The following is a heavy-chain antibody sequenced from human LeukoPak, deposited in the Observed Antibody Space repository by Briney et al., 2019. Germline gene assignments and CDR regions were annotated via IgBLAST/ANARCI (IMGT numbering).Heavy chain of an antibody. CDR2: ISGSGGST. D-gene: IGHD6-13*01. J-gene: IGHJ3*02. V-gene: IGHV3-23*01. CDR3: AKGGSSWYPHAFDI. CDR1: GFTFSINA. Sequence: GGSLRLSCAPSGFTFSINAMSWVRQAPGKGLEWVSAISGSGGSTYYADSVRGRFTISRDNSKNTVYLQMISLRGEDTAIYYCAKGGSSWYPHAFDIRGQGTMVTVSS.